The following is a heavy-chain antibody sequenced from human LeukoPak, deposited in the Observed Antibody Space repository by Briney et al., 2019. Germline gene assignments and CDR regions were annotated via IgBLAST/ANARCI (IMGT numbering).Heavy chain of an antibody. CDR3: AGGFRWLAYYFDY. V-gene: IGHV3-21*04. Sequence: PGGSLRLSCAASGFTFSSYSMNWVRQAPGKGLEWVSSISSSSSYIYYADSVKGRFTISRDNAKNSLYLQMNSLRAEDTAVYYCAGGFRWLAYYFDYWGQGTLVTVSS. D-gene: IGHD6-19*01. J-gene: IGHJ4*02. CDR2: ISSSSSYI. CDR1: GFTFSSYS.